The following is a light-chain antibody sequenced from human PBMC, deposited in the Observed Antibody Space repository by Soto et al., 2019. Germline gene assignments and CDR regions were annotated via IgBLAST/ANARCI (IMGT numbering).Light chain of an antibody. J-gene: IGKJ5*01. CDR2: KAS. V-gene: IGKV1-5*03. Sequence: DIQMTQSPSTLSASVGDRVTITCRASQSISSWLAWYQQKPGKAPKLLIYKASSLESGVPSRFSGSGSGTEFTLTIISLQPDDFATYYCQQYKSYHSTFGQGTRLEIK. CDR3: QQYKSYHST. CDR1: QSISSW.